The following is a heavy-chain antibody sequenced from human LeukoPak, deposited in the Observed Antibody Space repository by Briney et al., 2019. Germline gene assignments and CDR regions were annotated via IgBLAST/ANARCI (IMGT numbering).Heavy chain of an antibody. Sequence: GGSLRLSCAASGFTFNTCSMKWVRQAPGKGLEWVSYISSSGNIVHSADSVKGRFTISRDNAKNSLYLQMNSLRAEDTALYYCVTETNYYDTSGTLFDYWGQGTLVTVSS. CDR3: VTETNYYDTSGTLFDY. V-gene: IGHV3-48*01. J-gene: IGHJ4*02. CDR1: GFTFNTCS. D-gene: IGHD3-22*01. CDR2: ISSSGNIV.